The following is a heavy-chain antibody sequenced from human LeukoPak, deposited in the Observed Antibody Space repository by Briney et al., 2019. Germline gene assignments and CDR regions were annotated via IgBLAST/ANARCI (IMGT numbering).Heavy chain of an antibody. D-gene: IGHD3-16*01. Sequence: PSETLSLTCTVSGGSISSCYWSWIRQPPGKGLEWIGYIYYSGSTNYNPSLKSRVTISVDTSKNQFSLKLSSVTAADTAVYYCARDRGTVYTPQNYYYYGMDVWGQGTTVTVSS. CDR3: ARDRGTVYTPQNYYYYGMDV. CDR2: IYYSGST. J-gene: IGHJ6*02. V-gene: IGHV4-59*01. CDR1: GGSISSCY.